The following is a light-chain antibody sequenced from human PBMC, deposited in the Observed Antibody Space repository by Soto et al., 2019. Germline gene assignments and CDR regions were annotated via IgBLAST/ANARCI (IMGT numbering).Light chain of an antibody. J-gene: IGKJ1*01. V-gene: IGKV3-15*01. CDR2: DAS. Sequence: EIVMTQSPANLSVSPGERATLSCRASQSVSRNLAWYQQRPGQPPRLLIYDASTRATGIPARFGGSGSGTEFTLTISSLQSEDFAVYYCQQYNNWPRTFGQGTKVDI. CDR3: QQYNNWPRT. CDR1: QSVSRN.